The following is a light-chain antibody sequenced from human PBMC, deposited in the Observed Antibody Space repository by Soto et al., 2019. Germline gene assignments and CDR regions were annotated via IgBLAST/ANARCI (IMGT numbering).Light chain of an antibody. V-gene: IGLV6-57*04. CDR1: SGSIASNY. J-gene: IGLJ2*01. Sequence: NFMLTQPHSVSESPRKTVTISCTRSSGSIASNYVQWYQQRPGSAPTTVIYEDNQRPSGVPDRFSGSIDSSSNSASLTISGLKTEDEVDYYCQSYDSSSVVFGGGTKLTVL. CDR3: QSYDSSSVV. CDR2: EDN.